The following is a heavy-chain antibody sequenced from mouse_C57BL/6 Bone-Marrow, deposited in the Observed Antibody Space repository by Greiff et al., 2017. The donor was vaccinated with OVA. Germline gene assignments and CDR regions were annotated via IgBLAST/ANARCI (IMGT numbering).Heavy chain of an antibody. CDR1: GFKIKDYY. V-gene: IGHV14-2*01. CDR2: IDPADGAT. Sequence: VQLQQSGAELVKPGASVKLSCTASGFKIKDYYMHWVKQRTEQGLEWIGRIDPADGATKYAPKFQGKATITADTSSNTAYLQLSSLTSEDTAVYYCARGYFDFWGTGTTVTVSS. J-gene: IGHJ1*03. CDR3: ARGYFDF.